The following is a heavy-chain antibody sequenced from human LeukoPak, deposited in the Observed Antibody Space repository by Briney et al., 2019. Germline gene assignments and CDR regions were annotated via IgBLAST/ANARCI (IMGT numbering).Heavy chain of an antibody. Sequence: ASVKVSCMASGYTFTSYGISWVRQAPGQGLEWMGWISSYNGNTNYAQKLQGRVTMTTDTFTSTAYMELRSLRSDDTAVYYCARGVVVPAAIRSFYYYMDVWGKGTTVTVSS. V-gene: IGHV1-18*01. J-gene: IGHJ6*03. D-gene: IGHD2-2*02. CDR1: GYTFTSYG. CDR3: ARGVVVPAAIRSFYYYMDV. CDR2: ISSYNGNT.